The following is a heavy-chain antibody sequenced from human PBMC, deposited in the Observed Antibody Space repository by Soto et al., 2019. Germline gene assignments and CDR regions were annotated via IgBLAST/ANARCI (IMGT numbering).Heavy chain of an antibody. V-gene: IGHV3-30*18. CDR1: GFTFSNYG. J-gene: IGHJ4*02. Sequence: GSLRLSCAASGFTFSNYGMHWVRQAPGKGLEWVAILSHDGSNKYYADSVKGRFTVSRDTSKNMLYLQMNSLRAEDTAVYYCAKGYYGSGSYLVIYFDYWGQGTLVTVSS. D-gene: IGHD3-10*01. CDR3: AKGYYGSGSYLVIYFDY. CDR2: LSHDGSNK.